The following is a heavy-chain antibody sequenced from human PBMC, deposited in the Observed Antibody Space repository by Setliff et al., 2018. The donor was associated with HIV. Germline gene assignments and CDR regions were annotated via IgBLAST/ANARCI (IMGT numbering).Heavy chain of an antibody. J-gene: IGHJ4*02. V-gene: IGHV4-59*11. D-gene: IGHD6-19*01. CDR3: ARDRAVADDFDC. Sequence: PSETLSLTCIVSGASINSHYWYWIRQPPGKGLAWIGHVYYTGSANYNPSLKSRVTISVDTSKNQISLKLTSVTAADTAVYFCARDRAVADDFDCWGQGTLVTVSS. CDR1: GASINSHY. CDR2: VYYTGSA.